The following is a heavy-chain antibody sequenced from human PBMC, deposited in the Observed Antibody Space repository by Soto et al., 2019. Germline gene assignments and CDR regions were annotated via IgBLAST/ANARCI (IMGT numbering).Heavy chain of an antibody. CDR3: ARDPGTETARFDY. CDR2: IIPIFGTA. CDR1: GGTFSSYA. J-gene: IGHJ4*02. D-gene: IGHD1-1*01. Sequence: SVKVSCKASGGTFSSYAISWVRQAPGQGLEWMGGIIPIFGTANYAQKFQGRVTITADESTSTAYMELSSLRSEDTAVYYCARDPGTETARFDYWGQGTLVTVSS. V-gene: IGHV1-69*13.